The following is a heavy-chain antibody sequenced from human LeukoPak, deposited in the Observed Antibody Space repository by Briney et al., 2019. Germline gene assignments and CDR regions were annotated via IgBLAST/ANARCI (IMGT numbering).Heavy chain of an antibody. D-gene: IGHD3-10*01. CDR2: VDYSGFT. J-gene: IGHJ4*02. Sequence: PSETLSLTCTVSGASISSYYWSWIRQPPGKGLEWIGYVDYSGFTNYNPSLKSRLTMSLDTSKNHISLKVTSVTAADTAIYYCATAGGAQGLWCGENDCCGEATLLTASS. V-gene: IGHV4-59*01. CDR1: GASISSYY. CDR3: ATAGGAQGLWCGENDC.